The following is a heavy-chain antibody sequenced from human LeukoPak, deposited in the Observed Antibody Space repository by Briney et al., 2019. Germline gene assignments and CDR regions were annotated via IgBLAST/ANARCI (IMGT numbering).Heavy chain of an antibody. D-gene: IGHD3-22*01. CDR1: VYTFTGYY. J-gene: IGHJ5*02. CDR3: ARVYYYDSSGYYSRWFDP. CDR2: IHPNSGGT. Sequence: ASVKVSCKASVYTFTGYYMHWVRQAPGQGLECMARIHPNSGGTNYAQKFQGRVTMTRDTFISTAYMELSRLRSDDTAVYYCARVYYYDSSGYYSRWFDPWGQGTLVTVSS. V-gene: IGHV1-2*06.